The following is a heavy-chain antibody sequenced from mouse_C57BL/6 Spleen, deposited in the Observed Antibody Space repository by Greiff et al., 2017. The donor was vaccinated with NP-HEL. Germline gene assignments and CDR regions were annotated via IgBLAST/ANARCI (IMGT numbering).Heavy chain of an antibody. D-gene: IGHD1-1*01. CDR1: GYTFTEYT. CDR3: ARHEDRSGSSYVGYAMDY. J-gene: IGHJ4*01. V-gene: IGHV1-62-2*01. CDR2: FYPGSGSI. Sequence: QVQLKESGAELVKPGASVKLSCKASGYTFTEYTIHWVKQRSGQGLEWIGWFYPGSGSIKYNEKFKDKATLTADKSSSTVYMELSRLTSEDSAVYFCARHEDRSGSSYVGYAMDYWGQGTSVTVSS.